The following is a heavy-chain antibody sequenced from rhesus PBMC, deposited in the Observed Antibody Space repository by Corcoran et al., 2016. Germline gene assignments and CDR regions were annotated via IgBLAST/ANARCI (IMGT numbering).Heavy chain of an antibody. CDR3: ARDWGY. CDR1: GESISSGYYF. D-gene: IGHD3-34*01. CDR2: ITYNGIT. V-gene: IGHV4-122*02. J-gene: IGHJ4*01. Sequence: QVQLQELGPGLVKPSETLSLTCAVSGESISSGYYFWSWIRQPPGKGLEWIGYITYNGITSYNPSLKSRVTISRDTSKNQFSLKLSSVAAADTAVYSCARDWGYWGQGVLVTVSS.